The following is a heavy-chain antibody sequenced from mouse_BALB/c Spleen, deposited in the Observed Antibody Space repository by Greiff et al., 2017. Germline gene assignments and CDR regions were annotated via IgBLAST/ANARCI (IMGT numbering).Heavy chain of an antibody. D-gene: IGHD1-1*01. CDR3: ARGDYGSSYVGWYFDV. J-gene: IGHJ1*01. V-gene: IGHV1-80*01. Sequence: QVQLQQSGAELVRPGSSVKISCKASGYAFSSYWMNWVKQRPGQGLEWIGQIYPGDGDTNYNGKFKGKATLTADKSSSTAYMQLSSLTSEDSAVYFCARGDYGSSYVGWYFDVWGAGTTVTVSS. CDR2: IYPGDGDT. CDR1: GYAFSSYW.